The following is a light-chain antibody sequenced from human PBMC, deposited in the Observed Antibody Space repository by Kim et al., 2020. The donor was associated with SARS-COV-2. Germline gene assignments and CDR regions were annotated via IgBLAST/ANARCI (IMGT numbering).Light chain of an antibody. V-gene: IGKV1-39*01. CDR3: QQGYSTPVFT. Sequence: ELTQSPSSLSASVGDRVTITCRTTRPIARHLTWYQQKPGKGPRLLVYSASTLESGVPSRFSGSGSETDFSLTISSVQPEDVATYFCQQGYSTPVFTFGGGTKLEI. CDR1: RPIARH. CDR2: SAS. J-gene: IGKJ4*01.